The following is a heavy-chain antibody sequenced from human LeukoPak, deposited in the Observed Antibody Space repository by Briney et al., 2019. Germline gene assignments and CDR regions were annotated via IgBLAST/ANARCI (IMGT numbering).Heavy chain of an antibody. CDR2: ISSSGSTT. CDR1: GFTFSDYY. J-gene: IGHJ4*02. V-gene: IGHV3-11*01. CDR3: AKYYYDSSGYYYGFDY. D-gene: IGHD3-22*01. Sequence: GGSLRLSCAASGFTFSDYYMSWIRQAPGKGLEWVSYISSSGSTTYYADSVKGRFTISRDNSKNTLYLQMNSLRAEDTAVYYCAKYYYDSSGYYYGFDYWGQGTLVTVSS.